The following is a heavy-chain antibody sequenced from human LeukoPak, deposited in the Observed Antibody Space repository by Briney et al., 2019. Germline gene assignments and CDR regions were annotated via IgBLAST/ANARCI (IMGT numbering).Heavy chain of an antibody. CDR3: AREIAARPVHWFDP. Sequence: PSETLSLTCTVSGGSISSYYWGWIRQPAGKGLEWIGRIYTSGSTNYNPSLKSRVTMSVDTSKNQFSLKLSSVTAADTAVYYCAREIAARPVHWFDPWGQGTLVTVSS. CDR1: GGSISSYY. CDR2: IYTSGST. D-gene: IGHD6-6*01. J-gene: IGHJ5*02. V-gene: IGHV4-4*07.